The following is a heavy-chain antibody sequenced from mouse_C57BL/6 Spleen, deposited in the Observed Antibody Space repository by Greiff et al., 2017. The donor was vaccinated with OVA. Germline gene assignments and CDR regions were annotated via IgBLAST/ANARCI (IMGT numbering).Heavy chain of an antibody. J-gene: IGHJ4*01. D-gene: IGHD2-5*01. V-gene: IGHV6-6*01. Sequence: EVKVVESGGGLVQPGGSMKLSCAASGFTFSDAWMDWVRQSPEKGLEWVAEIRNKANNHATYYAESVKGRFTISRDDSKSSVYLQMNSLRAEDTGIYYCTRVDSKGYAMDYWGQGTSVTVSS. CDR1: GFTFSDAW. CDR3: TRVDSKGYAMDY. CDR2: IRNKANNHAT.